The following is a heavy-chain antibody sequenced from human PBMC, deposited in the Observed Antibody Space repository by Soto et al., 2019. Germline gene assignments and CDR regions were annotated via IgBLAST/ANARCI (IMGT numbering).Heavy chain of an antibody. CDR2: IWYDGSNK. J-gene: IGHJ6*03. D-gene: IGHD3-10*01. V-gene: IGHV3-33*01. CDR1: GFTFSSYG. Sequence: GGSLRLSCAASGFTFSSYGMHWVRQAPGKGLEWVTIIWYDGSNKYYADSVKGRFTISRDNSKNTLYLQMNSLRADDTAVYYCARDRGDYYYMDVWGTGTTVTVSS. CDR3: ARDRGDYYYMDV.